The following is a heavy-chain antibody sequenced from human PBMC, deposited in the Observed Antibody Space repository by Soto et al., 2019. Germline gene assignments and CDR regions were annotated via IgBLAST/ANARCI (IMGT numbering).Heavy chain of an antibody. CDR3: ARHKKELWASWFDP. D-gene: IGHD5-18*01. CDR1: GGSISSYY. V-gene: IGHV4-59*01. J-gene: IGHJ5*02. Sequence: QVQLQESGPGLVKPSETLSLTCTVSGGSISSYYWSWIRQPPGKGLEWIGYIYYSGSTNYNPSLRSRDNXXVXTXXHQISLKLSSVTAADTAVYYWARHKKELWASWFDPWGQGTLVTVSS. CDR2: IYYSGST.